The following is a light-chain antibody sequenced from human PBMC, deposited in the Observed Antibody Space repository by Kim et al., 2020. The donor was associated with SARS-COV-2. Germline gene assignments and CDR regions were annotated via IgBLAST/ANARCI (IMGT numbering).Light chain of an antibody. V-gene: IGLV10-54*01. CDR3: SAWDSGLSAWV. J-gene: IGLJ3*02. Sequence: QAGLTQPPSVSKGLRQTATLTCTGNSNNVGDQGAAWLQQHQGHPPKLLSYRNNNRPSGISERLSASRSGNTASLTITGLQPEDKADYYCSAWDSGLSAWVFGGGTQLTVL. CDR1: SNNVGDQG. CDR2: RNN.